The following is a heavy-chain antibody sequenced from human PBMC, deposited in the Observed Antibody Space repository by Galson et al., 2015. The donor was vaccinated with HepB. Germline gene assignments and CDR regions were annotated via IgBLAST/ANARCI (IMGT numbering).Heavy chain of an antibody. V-gene: IGHV4-34*01. CDR2: VNYSGST. J-gene: IGHJ6*02. D-gene: IGHD2-2*01. CDR3: ARVNGYCSSSSCHTSLINYYNYGMDV. CDR1: GGSFSGNY. Sequence: ETLSLTCGVYGGSFSGNYWSWIRQAPGKGLEWIGEVNYSGSTNYNPSLKSRVTISVDTSKIQFSLNMSSVTAADTAVYYCARVNGYCSSSSCHTSLINYYNYGMDVWGQGTTVTVSS.